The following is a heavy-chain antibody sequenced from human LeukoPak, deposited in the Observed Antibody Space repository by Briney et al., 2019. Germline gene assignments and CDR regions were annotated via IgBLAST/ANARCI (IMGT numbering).Heavy chain of an antibody. D-gene: IGHD6-19*01. V-gene: IGHV1-46*01. CDR2: INPSGGST. CDR1: GNTFTSYY. J-gene: IGHJ4*02. Sequence: ASVKVSCKASGNTFTSYYMHWVRQAPGQGLEWMGIINPSGGSTSYAQKFQGRVTMTRDMSTSTVYMELSSLRSEDTAVYYCARSEQWLAPDYWGQGTLVTVSS. CDR3: ARSEQWLAPDY.